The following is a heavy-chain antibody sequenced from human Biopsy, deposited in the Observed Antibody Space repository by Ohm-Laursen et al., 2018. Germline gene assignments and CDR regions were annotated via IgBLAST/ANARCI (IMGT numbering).Heavy chain of an antibody. Sequence: SLRLSCAASGFTFGDYYMSWIRQAPGKRLEWLSYISGSGVTKMYADSVKGRFTVSRDNAKNSLYLEMNNLTVEDTAVYYCATDGAGSYNENWGQGTLVSVSS. J-gene: IGHJ4*02. CDR1: GFTFGDYY. CDR2: ISGSGVTK. CDR3: ATDGAGSYNEN. D-gene: IGHD3-10*01. V-gene: IGHV3-11*01.